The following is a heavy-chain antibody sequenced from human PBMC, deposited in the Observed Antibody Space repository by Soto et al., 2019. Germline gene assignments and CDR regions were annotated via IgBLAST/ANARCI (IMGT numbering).Heavy chain of an antibody. D-gene: IGHD3-10*01. J-gene: IGHJ4*02. V-gene: IGHV4-30-4*01. CDR3: ARAGPYYGSGSYYPPRSGYFDY. CDR1: GGSISSGDYY. CDR2: IYYSGST. Sequence: SETLSLTCTVSGGSISSGDYYWSWIRQPPGKGLEWIGYIYYSGSTYYNPSLKSRVTISVDTSKNQFSLKLSSVTAADTAVYYCARAGPYYGSGSYYPPRSGYFDYWGQGTLVTVS.